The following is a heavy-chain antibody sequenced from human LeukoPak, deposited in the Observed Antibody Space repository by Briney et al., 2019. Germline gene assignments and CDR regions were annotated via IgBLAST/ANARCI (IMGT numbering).Heavy chain of an antibody. J-gene: IGHJ4*02. CDR3: ATPGLARAY. V-gene: IGHV4-39*01. CDR1: GGSISSSSYY. Sequence: SETLSLTCTVSGGSISSSSYYWGWIRQPPGKGLEWIGSIYYSGSTYYNPSLKSRVTISGDTSKNQFSLILSSVTAADTAVYYCATPGLARAYWGQGTLVTVSS. CDR2: IYYSGST.